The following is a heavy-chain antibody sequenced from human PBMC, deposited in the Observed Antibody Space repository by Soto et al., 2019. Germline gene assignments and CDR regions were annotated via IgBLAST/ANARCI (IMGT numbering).Heavy chain of an antibody. CDR3: ARGGTRAYFHH. V-gene: IGHV4-31*03. D-gene: IGHD1-1*01. CDR1: GGSISSGGYY. Sequence: QVQLQESGPGLVKPSETLSLTCTVSGGSISSGGYYWSWIRQHPGKGLEWIGSIYDSGSTYYNPSHKSRVTISVDASKNQLSLKLASMTAADTAMYYCARGGTRAYFHHWGQGTLVTVSS. J-gene: IGHJ1*01. CDR2: IYDSGST.